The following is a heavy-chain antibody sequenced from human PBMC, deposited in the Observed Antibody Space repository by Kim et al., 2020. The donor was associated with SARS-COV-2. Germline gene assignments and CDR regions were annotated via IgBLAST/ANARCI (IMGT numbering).Heavy chain of an antibody. CDR2: ISYDGSNK. CDR1: GFTFSSYA. CDR3: ARGGGGFDY. J-gene: IGHJ4*02. V-gene: IGHV3-30-3*01. Sequence: GGSLRLSCAASGFTFSSYAMHWVRQAPGKGLEWVAVISYDGSNKYYADSVKGRFTISRDNSKNTLYLQMNSLRAEDTAVYYCARGGGGFDYWGQGTLVTVSS. D-gene: IGHD3-16*01.